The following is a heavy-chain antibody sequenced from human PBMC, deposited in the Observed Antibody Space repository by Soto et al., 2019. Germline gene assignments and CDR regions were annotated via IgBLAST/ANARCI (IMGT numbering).Heavy chain of an antibody. V-gene: IGHV4-31*03. CDR2: IYYTGST. Sequence: SETLSLSCTVSGGSIRSGGYYWTWIRQHPGKGLEWIGYIYYTGSTYYNPSLKSRVTISVDTSKNQFSLKLSSVTAADTAVYYCARASLGYCSSTSCRSNWFDPWGQGTLVTVSS. J-gene: IGHJ5*02. CDR3: ARASLGYCSSTSCRSNWFDP. CDR1: GGSIRSGGYY. D-gene: IGHD2-2*01.